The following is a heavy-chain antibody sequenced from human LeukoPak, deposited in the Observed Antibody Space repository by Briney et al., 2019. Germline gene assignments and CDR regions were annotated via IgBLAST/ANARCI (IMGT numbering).Heavy chain of an antibody. CDR1: GYTFTSYG. CDR3: ARDSHIVVVTAIDY. Sequence: ASVKVSCKASGYTFTSYGISWVRQAPGQVLEWMGWISAYNGNTNYAQKLQGRVTMTTDTSTCTAYMELRSLRSDDTAVYYCARDSHIVVVTAIDYWGQGTLVTVSS. V-gene: IGHV1-18*01. J-gene: IGHJ4*02. D-gene: IGHD2-21*02. CDR2: ISAYNGNT.